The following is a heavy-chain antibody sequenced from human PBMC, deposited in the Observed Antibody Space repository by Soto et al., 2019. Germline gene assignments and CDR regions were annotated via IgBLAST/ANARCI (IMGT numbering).Heavy chain of an antibody. J-gene: IGHJ4*02. CDR1: GFTVSIYA. Sequence: GGALRLSCAASGFTVSIYAMNWVRQAPGKGLEWVSIISGSGGTTYYADSVKGRFTISRGNSKNTLYLQMNSLRAEDTAVYYCAKHGDCSSTSCYFDYWAQGTPVTVS. V-gene: IGHV3-23*01. CDR2: ISGSGGTT. CDR3: AKHGDCSSTSCYFDY. D-gene: IGHD2-2*01.